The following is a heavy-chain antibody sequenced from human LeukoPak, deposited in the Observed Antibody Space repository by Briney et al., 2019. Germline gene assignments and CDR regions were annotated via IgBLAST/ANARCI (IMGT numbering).Heavy chain of an antibody. CDR2: INHSGST. J-gene: IGHJ5*02. CDR1: GGSFSGYY. CDR3: ARGSGFDP. Sequence: SETLSLTCAVYGGSFSGYYWSWIRQPPGKGLEWIGEINHSGSTNYNPSLKSRVTISVDTSKNQFSLKLSSVTAADTAVYYFARGSGFDPWGQGTLVTVSS. V-gene: IGHV4-34*01.